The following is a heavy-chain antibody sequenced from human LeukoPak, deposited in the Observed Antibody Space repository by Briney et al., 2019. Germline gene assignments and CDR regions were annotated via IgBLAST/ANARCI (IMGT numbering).Heavy chain of an antibody. CDR2: INPGDSDT. V-gene: IGHV5-51*01. CDR3: ARHVTVIPSYVYYDMDV. D-gene: IGHD4-17*01. CDR1: GCSFTTYF. Sequence: GQALQISFQGAGCSFTTYFIGWLRPTPGKELPGVGGINPGDSDTRYSPSFQGHVTISADKSIGTAYLQWGSLKASDTAIYYCARHVTVIPSYVYYDMDVWGKGTTVIVSS. J-gene: IGHJ6*03.